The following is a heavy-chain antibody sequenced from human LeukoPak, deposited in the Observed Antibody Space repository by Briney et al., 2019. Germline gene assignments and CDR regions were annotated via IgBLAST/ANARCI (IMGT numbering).Heavy chain of an antibody. CDR1: GSSISSNHYY. CDR2: IYSTGGS. Sequence: SETLSLTCNVSGSSISSNHYYWVWIRQPPGKGLEWVGNIYSTGGSYYNPSLKSRVTISVDTSNNQFSLKLNSVTAADTAVYYCAKTRVAQTFDLWGQGTLVTVSS. CDR3: AKTRVAQTFDL. V-gene: IGHV4-39*07. D-gene: IGHD2-15*01. J-gene: IGHJ4*02.